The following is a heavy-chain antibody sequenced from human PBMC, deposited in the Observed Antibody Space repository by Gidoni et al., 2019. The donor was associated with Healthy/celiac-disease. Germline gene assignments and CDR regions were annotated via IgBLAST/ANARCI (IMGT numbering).Heavy chain of an antibody. CDR3: AKDQGEGVMEWLSRTGVYYYMDV. Sequence: EVQLLESGGGLVQPGGSLRLSCAASGFTFSSYAMSWVRQAPGKGLEWVSAISGSGGSTYYADSVKGRFTISRDNSKNTLYLQMNSLRAEDTAVYYCAKDQGEGVMEWLSRTGVYYYMDVWGKGTTVTVSS. CDR1: GFTFSSYA. CDR2: ISGSGGST. V-gene: IGHV3-23*01. D-gene: IGHD3-3*01. J-gene: IGHJ6*03.